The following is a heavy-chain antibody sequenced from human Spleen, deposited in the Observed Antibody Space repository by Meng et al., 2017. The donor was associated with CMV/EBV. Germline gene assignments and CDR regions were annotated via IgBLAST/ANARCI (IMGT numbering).Heavy chain of an antibody. CDR1: GFTFSNSD. D-gene: IGHD3-22*01. CDR3: ARDYRDYYDSSGYWDYYYYGMDV. CDR2: VSWNGSRT. Sequence: GGSLRLSCAASGFTFSNSDMNWVRQAPGKGLEWVSGVSWNGSRTHYADSVKGRFTISRDNAKNSLYLQMNSLRAEDTAVYYCARDYRDYYDSSGYWDYYYYGMDVWGQGTTVTVSS. V-gene: IGHV3-19*01. J-gene: IGHJ6*02.